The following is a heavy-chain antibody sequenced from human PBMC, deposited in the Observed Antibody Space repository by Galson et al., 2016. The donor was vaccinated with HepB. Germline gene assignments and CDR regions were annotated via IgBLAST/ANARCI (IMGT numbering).Heavy chain of an antibody. CDR1: GFTFSSYW. CDR3: ARSGEPS. D-gene: IGHD1-14*01. Sequence: SLRLSCATSGFTFSSYWMTWVRQAPGKGLEWVANINQDGTEKYYVGSVEGRFTISRDNAKKSLYLQMDSLRAEDTAVYYCARSGEPSWGQGTLVTVSS. V-gene: IGHV3-7*01. J-gene: IGHJ5*02. CDR2: INQDGTEK.